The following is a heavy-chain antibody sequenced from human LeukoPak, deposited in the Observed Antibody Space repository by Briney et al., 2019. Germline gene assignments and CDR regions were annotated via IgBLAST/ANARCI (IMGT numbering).Heavy chain of an antibody. J-gene: IGHJ4*02. CDR3: ARNRGWRQFDY. CDR2: IEYDGRET. D-gene: IGHD5-24*01. Sequence: VGTIEYDGRETSYLEAVKGRVTISRDNSKNSLYLEMNNLRADDSAVYFCARNRGWRQFDYWGQGTLVTVSS. V-gene: IGHV3-7*03.